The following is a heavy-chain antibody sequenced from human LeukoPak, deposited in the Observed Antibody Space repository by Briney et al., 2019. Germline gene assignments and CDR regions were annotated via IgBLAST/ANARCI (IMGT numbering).Heavy chain of an antibody. Sequence: SETLSLTCTVSGGSISSYYWSWIRQPPGKGLEWIGSIYYTGNTYYNASLKSQVSISIDMSKNQFSLKITSVTAADTGVYYCARQTGSGLFILPGGQGTLVTVSS. D-gene: IGHD3/OR15-3a*01. V-gene: IGHV4-59*04. CDR1: GGSISSYY. CDR3: ARQTGSGLFILP. CDR2: IYYTGNT. J-gene: IGHJ4*02.